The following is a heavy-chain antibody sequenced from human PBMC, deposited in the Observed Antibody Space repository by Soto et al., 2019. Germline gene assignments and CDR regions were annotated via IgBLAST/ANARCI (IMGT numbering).Heavy chain of an antibody. CDR3: ARVYGYYDILTGRYYYYGMDV. J-gene: IGHJ6*02. CDR1: GFTFSDYY. Sequence: GGSLRLSCAASGFTFSDYYMSWIRQAPGKGLEWVSYISSSSSYTNYADSVKGRFTISRDNAKNSLYLQMNSLRAEDTAVYYCARVYGYYDILTGRYYYYGMDVWGQGTTVTV. CDR2: ISSSSSYT. V-gene: IGHV3-11*05. D-gene: IGHD3-9*01.